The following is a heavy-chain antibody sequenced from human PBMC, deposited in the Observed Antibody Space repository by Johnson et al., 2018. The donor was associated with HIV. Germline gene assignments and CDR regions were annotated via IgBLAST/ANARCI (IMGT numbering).Heavy chain of an antibody. Sequence: VQLVESGGGLVQPGGSLRLSCAASGFTFSSYDMHWVRQATGKGLEWVSAIGTAGDTYYANSVKDRFTISRDISKNTLYLQMNSLRAEDTAVYYCAREELEPEVFESWGQGTMVTVAS. CDR2: IGTAGDT. D-gene: IGHD1-1*01. J-gene: IGHJ3*02. CDR1: GFTFSSYD. V-gene: IGHV3-13*01. CDR3: AREELEPEVFES.